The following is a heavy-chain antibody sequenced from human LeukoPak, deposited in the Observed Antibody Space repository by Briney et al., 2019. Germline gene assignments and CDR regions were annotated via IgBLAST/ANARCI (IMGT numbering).Heavy chain of an antibody. V-gene: IGHV4-59*08. Sequence: PSETLSLTCAVYGGSFSGYYWSWIRQPPGKGLEWIGYIYYSGSTNYNPSLKSRVTISVDTSKNQFSLKLSSVTAADTAVYYCARQRVYYYDSSGYTSKSDAFDIWGQGTMVTVSS. CDR1: GGSFSGYY. D-gene: IGHD3-22*01. CDR2: IYYSGST. J-gene: IGHJ3*02. CDR3: ARQRVYYYDSSGYTSKSDAFDI.